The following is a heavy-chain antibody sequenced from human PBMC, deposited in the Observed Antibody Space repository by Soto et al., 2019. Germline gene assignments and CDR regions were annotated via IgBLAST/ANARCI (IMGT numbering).Heavy chain of an antibody. V-gene: IGHV3-23*01. D-gene: IGHD3-22*01. CDR2: VSGSGVST. Sequence: GGSLRLSCAASGFTFSGYAMSWVRQAPGKGLEWVSAVSGSGVSTYYADSVKGRFTISRDNSKNTLYLQMNSLRAEDTAVYYCAKSPGMYYYDSSGYYHYDYWGQGTLVTVSS. J-gene: IGHJ4*02. CDR1: GFTFSGYA. CDR3: AKSPGMYYYDSSGYYHYDY.